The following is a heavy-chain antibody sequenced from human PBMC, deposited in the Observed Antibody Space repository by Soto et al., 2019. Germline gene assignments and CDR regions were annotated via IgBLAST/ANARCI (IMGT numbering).Heavy chain of an antibody. D-gene: IGHD1-26*01. J-gene: IGHJ6*02. Sequence: TLSLTCTVSGGSISSGDYFWSWIRQYQGKGLEWIGYIYYSGSTYYNPSLKTRVTISLDTSKSQFSLKLSSVTAADTAVYYCARGGQVGYYYGMDVWGQGTTVTVSS. CDR2: IYYSGST. CDR3: ARGGQVGYYYGMDV. V-gene: IGHV4-31*03. CDR1: GGSISSGDYF.